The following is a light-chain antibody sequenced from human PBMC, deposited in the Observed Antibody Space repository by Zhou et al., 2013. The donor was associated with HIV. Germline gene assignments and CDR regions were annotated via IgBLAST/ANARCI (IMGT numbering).Light chain of an antibody. CDR1: QSVSSN. V-gene: IGKV3-15*01. J-gene: IGKJ5*01. Sequence: EIVMTQSPATLSVSPGERATLSCRASQSVSSNLAWYQQKPGQAPRLLIYAASSLQSGVPSRFSGSGSGTEFTLTISSLQPDDFATYYCQQYNTHPITFGQGTRVEIK. CDR3: QQYNTHPIT. CDR2: AAS.